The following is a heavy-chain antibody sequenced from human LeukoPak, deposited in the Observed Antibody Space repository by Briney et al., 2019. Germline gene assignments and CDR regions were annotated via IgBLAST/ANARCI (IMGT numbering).Heavy chain of an antibody. CDR2: IIPIFGTA. CDR1: GGTFSSYA. CDR3: ARSEDYGSVSYQLDY. Sequence: SVTVSCKASGGTFSSYAISWVRQAPGQGLEWMGGIIPIFGTANYAQKFQGRVTITADKSTSTAYMELSSLRSEDTAVYYCARSEDYGSVSYQLDYWGQGTLVTVSS. J-gene: IGHJ4*02. D-gene: IGHD3-10*01. V-gene: IGHV1-69*06.